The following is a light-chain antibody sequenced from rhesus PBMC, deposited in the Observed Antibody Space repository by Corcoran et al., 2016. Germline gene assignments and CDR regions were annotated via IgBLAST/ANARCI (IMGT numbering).Light chain of an antibody. CDR2: GAS. Sequence: DIQMTQSPSSLSVPLGDTVTITCRASQDINSWLAWYQPTSGKAPKLLIYGASNLQTGVPSRFSGSGSGTDFSLTINSLQSEDFATYYCQQYSTRPFTFGPGTKLGIK. J-gene: IGKJ3*01. V-gene: IGKV1-22*01. CDR1: QDINSW. CDR3: QQYSTRPFT.